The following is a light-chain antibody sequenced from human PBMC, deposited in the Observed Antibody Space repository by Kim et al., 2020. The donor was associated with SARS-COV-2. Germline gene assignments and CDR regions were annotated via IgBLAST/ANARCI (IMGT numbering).Light chain of an antibody. J-gene: IGLJ2*01. CDR3: VTWDDRMNSVL. Sequence: GQWVTMTCSGSNSNSGSNYVYWYQQLPGTAPKLLIYRNDQRPSGVPDRFSGSKSATSASLAIREVRSEDEGDYFCVTWDDRMNSVLFGGGTKLTVL. V-gene: IGLV1-47*01. CDR2: RND. CDR1: NSNSGSNY.